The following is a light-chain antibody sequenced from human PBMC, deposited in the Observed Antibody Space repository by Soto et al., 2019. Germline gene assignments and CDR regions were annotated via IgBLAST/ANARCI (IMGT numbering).Light chain of an antibody. Sequence: QSALTQPPSASGSPGQSVTISCTGTSSDIGGYNFVSWYQQYPGKAPKVIIYEVNKRPSGVPDRFSGSKSGNTASLTVSGLQSEDEADYYCSSFAGGNNYVFGTGTKVTVL. V-gene: IGLV2-8*01. J-gene: IGLJ1*01. CDR2: EVN. CDR1: SSDIGGYNF. CDR3: SSFAGGNNYV.